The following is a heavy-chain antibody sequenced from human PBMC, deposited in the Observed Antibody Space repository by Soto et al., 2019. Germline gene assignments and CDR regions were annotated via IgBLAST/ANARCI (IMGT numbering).Heavy chain of an antibody. CDR3: AKDHGDYIPYYYGMDV. D-gene: IGHD4-17*01. Sequence: PGGSLRLSCAASGFSFGTYVMKWVRQAPGKGLEWVSGISGSGGRVYSADSVKGRFTISRDNSRNTLYLQMNSLRAEDTAVYYCAKDHGDYIPYYYGMDVWGQGTTVTVSS. J-gene: IGHJ6*02. CDR1: GFSFGTYV. V-gene: IGHV3-23*01. CDR2: ISGSGGRV.